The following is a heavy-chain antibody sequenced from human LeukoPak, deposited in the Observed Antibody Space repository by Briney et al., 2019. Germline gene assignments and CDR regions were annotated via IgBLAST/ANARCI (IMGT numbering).Heavy chain of an antibody. V-gene: IGHV3-7*01. J-gene: IGHJ4*02. CDR2: IKQDGSEK. CDR3: ARDKADYGDYYFDY. CDR1: GFTFSSYW. D-gene: IGHD4-17*01. Sequence: PGGSLRLSCAASGFTFSSYWMSWVRQAPGKGLEWVANIKQDGSEKYYVDSVKGRFTISRDNAKNSLYLQMNSLRAEDTAVYYCARDKADYGDYYFDYWGQGTLVTVSS.